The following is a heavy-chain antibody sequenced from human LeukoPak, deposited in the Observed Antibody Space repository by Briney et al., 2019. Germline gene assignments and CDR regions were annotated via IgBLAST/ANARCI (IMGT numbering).Heavy chain of an antibody. CDR1: GGSMSSNDW. CDR2: ISHSGNT. D-gene: IGHD4-17*01. Sequence: PSETLSLTCTVSGGSMSSNDWWTWVRQPPGKGLEWIGEISHSGNTNFNPSLKSRFTISIDNSKNQFSLKLSSVTAADTAVYYCARGGDYGPYFDYWGQGTLVTVSS. CDR3: ARGGDYGPYFDY. J-gene: IGHJ4*02. V-gene: IGHV4-4*02.